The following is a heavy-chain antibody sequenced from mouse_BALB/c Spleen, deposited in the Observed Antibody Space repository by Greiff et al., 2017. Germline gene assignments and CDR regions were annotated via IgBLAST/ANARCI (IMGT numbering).Heavy chain of an antibody. CDR3: ARGLGQWYFDV. J-gene: IGHJ1*01. Sequence: VQLQESGAELARPGASVKLSCKASGYTFTSYWMQWVKQRPGQGLEWIGAIYPGDGDTRYTQKFKGKATLTADKSSSTAYMQLSSLASEDSAVYYCARGLGQWYFDVWGAGTTVTVSS. D-gene: IGHD4-1*01. CDR1: GYTFTSYW. CDR2: IYPGDGDT. V-gene: IGHV1-87*01.